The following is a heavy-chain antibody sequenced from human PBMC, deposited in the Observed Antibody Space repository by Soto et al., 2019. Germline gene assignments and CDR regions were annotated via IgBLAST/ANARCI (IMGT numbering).Heavy chain of an antibody. V-gene: IGHV3-21*01. CDR2: ISSSSSYI. Sequence: EVQLVESGGGLVKPGGSLRLSCAASGFTFSSYSMNWVRQAPGKGLEWVSSISSSSSYIYYADSVKGRFTISRDNAKNSLYLQMNSLRAEDTAVYYCARDADYGDYAEVGYYGMDVWGQGTTVTVSS. CDR3: ARDADYGDYAEVGYYGMDV. D-gene: IGHD4-17*01. J-gene: IGHJ6*02. CDR1: GFTFSSYS.